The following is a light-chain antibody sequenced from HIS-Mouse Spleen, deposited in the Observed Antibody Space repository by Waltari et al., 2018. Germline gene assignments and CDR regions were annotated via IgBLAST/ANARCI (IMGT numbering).Light chain of an antibody. Sequence: SYELTQPPSVSVSPGQTARITCSGDALPKKYAYWYQQTSGQAPVLVIYGDSKRPSGIPERISGSSSGTRATLTISGAQVEDEADYYCYSTDSSGNHRVFGGGTKLTVL. CDR1: ALPKKY. CDR3: YSTDSSGNHRV. V-gene: IGLV3-10*01. CDR2: GDS. J-gene: IGLJ2*01.